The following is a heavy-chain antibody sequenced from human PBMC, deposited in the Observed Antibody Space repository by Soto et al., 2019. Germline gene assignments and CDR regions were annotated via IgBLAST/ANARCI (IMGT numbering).Heavy chain of an antibody. CDR3: AGGTYYDFWSGYYTDY. CDR1: GGTFSSYA. D-gene: IGHD3-3*01. CDR2: IIPIFGTA. J-gene: IGHJ4*02. Sequence: QVQLVQSGAEVKKPGSSVKVSCKASGGTFSSYAISWVRQAPGQGLEWMGGIIPIFGTANYAQKFQGRVTITADESTSTAYMELSSLRSEDTAVYYYAGGTYYDFWSGYYTDYWGQGTLVTVSS. V-gene: IGHV1-69*01.